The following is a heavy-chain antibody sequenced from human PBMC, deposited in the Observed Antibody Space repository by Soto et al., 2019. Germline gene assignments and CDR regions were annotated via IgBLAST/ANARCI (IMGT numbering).Heavy chain of an antibody. V-gene: IGHV3-33*01. CDR3: ARDLNRGLRYYSMDV. CDR1: GFTFSSYG. CDR2: IWSDGSNT. D-gene: IGHD3-10*01. Sequence: GGSLRLSCAASGFTFSSYGMHWVRQTPGKGLEWVAVIWSDGSNTYYADSVKGRFTVSRDNFRNTLYLQTDSLRAEDTAVYYCARDLNRGLRYYSMDVWGQGTTVTVSS. J-gene: IGHJ6*02.